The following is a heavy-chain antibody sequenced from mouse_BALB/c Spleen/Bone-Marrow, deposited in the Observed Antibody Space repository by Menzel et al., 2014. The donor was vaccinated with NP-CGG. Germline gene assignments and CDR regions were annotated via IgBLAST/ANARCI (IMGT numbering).Heavy chain of an antibody. CDR3: ARHHRYAYYFHY. CDR1: GYTFTNSW. Sequence: VQLQQSGSVLVRPGASVKVSCKASGYTFTNSWMHWAKQRPGQGLEWIGEIHPNSGNTNYNEKFKGKATLTVDTSSSTAYVDLSSLTSEDSAVYCCARHHRYAYYFHYWRQCTPLPVSS. CDR2: IHPNSGNT. V-gene: IGHV1S130*01. D-gene: IGHD2-14*01. J-gene: IGHJ2*01.